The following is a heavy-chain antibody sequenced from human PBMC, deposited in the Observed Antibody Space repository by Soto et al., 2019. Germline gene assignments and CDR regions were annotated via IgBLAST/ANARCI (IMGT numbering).Heavy chain of an antibody. CDR2: INHSGST. V-gene: IGHV4-34*01. Sequence: PSETLSLTCAVYGGSFSGYYWSWIRQPPGQGLEWIGEINHSGSTNYNQTLKSRVTISVDTSKNQFSLKLSSVTAADTAVYYCARGRGGSGWYGGTWFDPWGQGTLVPVSS. CDR1: GGSFSGYY. CDR3: ARGRGGSGWYGGTWFDP. J-gene: IGHJ5*02. D-gene: IGHD6-19*01.